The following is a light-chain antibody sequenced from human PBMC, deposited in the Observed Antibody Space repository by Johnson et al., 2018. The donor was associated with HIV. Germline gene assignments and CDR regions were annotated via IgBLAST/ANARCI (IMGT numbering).Light chain of an antibody. CDR2: DNN. V-gene: IGLV1-51*01. CDR1: SSNIGNNY. J-gene: IGLJ1*01. CDR3: GVWDASLSPHYV. Sequence: QSVLTQPPSVSAAPGQKVTISCSGSSSNIGNNYVSWYQQLPGTAPKLLIYDNNKRPSGIPDRFSGSKSGASATLGITGLQTGAEADHYCGVWDASLSPHYVFGTGTTITVL.